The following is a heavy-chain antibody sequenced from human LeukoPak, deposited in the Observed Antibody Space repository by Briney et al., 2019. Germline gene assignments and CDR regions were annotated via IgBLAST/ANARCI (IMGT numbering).Heavy chain of an antibody. CDR3: ARSPAGYMDV. CDR2: INPSSGST. J-gene: IGHJ6*03. V-gene: IGHV1-46*01. D-gene: IGHD2-2*01. Sequence: GASVKVSCKASGYTFTSYYMHWVRQAPGQGLEWMGIINPSSGSTSYAQKFQGRVTVTRDTSTSTVYMELSSLRSEDTAVYYCARSPAGYMDVWGKGTTVTVSS. CDR1: GYTFTSYY.